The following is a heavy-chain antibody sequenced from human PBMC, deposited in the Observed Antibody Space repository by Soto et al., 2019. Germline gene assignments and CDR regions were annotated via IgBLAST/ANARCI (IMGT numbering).Heavy chain of an antibody. CDR1: GGSISSGSY. CDR3: ARLLFLVAAAGDDFFDY. CDR2: IYYTGST. V-gene: IGHV4-59*08. J-gene: IGHJ4*02. D-gene: IGHD6-13*01. Sequence: SETLSLTCSVSGGSISSGSYCHWIRQSPGKGLEWIGYIYYTGSTNYNPSLKSRVTISVDTSKNQFSLKLSSVTAADTAVYYCARLLFLVAAAGDDFFDYWGQGTLVTVSS.